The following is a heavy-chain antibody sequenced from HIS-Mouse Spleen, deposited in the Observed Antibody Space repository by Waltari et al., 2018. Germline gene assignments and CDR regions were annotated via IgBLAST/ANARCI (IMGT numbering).Heavy chain of an antibody. Sequence: QLQLQESGTGLVKPSETLSLTCTVSGGPIRRSSYYWAWIRQPPGKGLEWIGSIYYSGSTYYNPSLKSRVTISVDTSKNQFSLKLSSVTAADTAVYYCAREIPYSSSWYDWYFDLWGRGTLVTVSS. J-gene: IGHJ2*01. CDR1: GGPIRRSSYY. D-gene: IGHD6-13*01. V-gene: IGHV4-39*07. CDR2: IYYSGST. CDR3: AREIPYSSSWYDWYFDL.